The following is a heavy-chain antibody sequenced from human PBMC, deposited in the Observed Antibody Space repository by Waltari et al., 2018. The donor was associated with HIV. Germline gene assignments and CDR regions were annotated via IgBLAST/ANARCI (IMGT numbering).Heavy chain of an antibody. J-gene: IGHJ6*02. Sequence: EVQLLESGGGLVQPGGSLRLSCAASGFHVSSNYMSWVRQAPGKGLEWVSLIYTGGSTYYADSVKGRFTISRDNSKNTLYLQMNSLRAEDTAVYYCASPDTTMVHGHYYFYHMDVWGQGTTVTVSS. CDR3: ASPDTTMVHGHYYFYHMDV. D-gene: IGHD5-18*01. V-gene: IGHV3-66*01. CDR1: GFHVSSNY. CDR2: IYTGGST.